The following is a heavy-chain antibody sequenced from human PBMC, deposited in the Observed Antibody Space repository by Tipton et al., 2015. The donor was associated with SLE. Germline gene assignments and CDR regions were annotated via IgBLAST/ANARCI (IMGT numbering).Heavy chain of an antibody. CDR1: GASISDYY. CDR3: ARVAGDHDAFDI. J-gene: IGHJ3*02. D-gene: IGHD4-17*01. Sequence: TLSLTCTVSGASISDYYWAWNRQSPAKGLEWIGYIDYSGSTNYNPSLKSRVTISEDTSKKQFSLKLSSVTAADTAVYYCARVAGDHDAFDIWGQGTMVTVSS. V-gene: IGHV4-59*12. CDR2: IDYSGST.